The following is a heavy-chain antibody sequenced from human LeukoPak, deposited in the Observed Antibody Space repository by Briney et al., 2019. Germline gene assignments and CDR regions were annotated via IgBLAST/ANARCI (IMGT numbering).Heavy chain of an antibody. J-gene: IGHJ5*02. D-gene: IGHD3-10*01. CDR1: GGSISSYY. CDR2: IHYTGST. V-gene: IGHV4-59*01. CDR3: ARGGYYSSGNDFRFDP. Sequence: SETLSLTCTVSGGSISSYYWSWIRQSPGKGLECSGYIHYTGSTNYNPSLKSRVTISVETSKNQFFLKLKSVTAADTAVYYCARGGYYSSGNDFRFDPWGQGTLVTVSS.